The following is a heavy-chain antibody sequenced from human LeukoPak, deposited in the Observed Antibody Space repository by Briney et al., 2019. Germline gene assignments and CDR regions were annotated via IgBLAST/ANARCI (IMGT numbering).Heavy chain of an antibody. CDR2: INHSGST. CDR3: ARGRYCSSTSCYSRWFAP. D-gene: IGHD2-2*01. J-gene: IGHJ5*02. CDR1: GGSFSGYY. Sequence: PSETLSLTCAVYGGSFSGYYWSWIRQPPGKGLEWIGEINHSGSTNYNPSPKSRVTISVDTSKNQFSLKLSSVTAADTAVYYCARGRYCSSTSCYSRWFAPWGQGTLVTVSS. V-gene: IGHV4-34*01.